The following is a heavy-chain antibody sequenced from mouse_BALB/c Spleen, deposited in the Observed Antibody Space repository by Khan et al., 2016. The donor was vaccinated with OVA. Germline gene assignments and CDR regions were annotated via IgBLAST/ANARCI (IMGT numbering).Heavy chain of an antibody. CDR3: ARSYDYDVGGFAY. CDR1: GFSLSSYG. V-gene: IGHV2-9*02. Sequence: QVQLQQSGPGLVAPSQSLSITCTVSGFSLSSYGIHWVRQPPGKGLEWLGVIWTGGITNYNSALMSRLIISKDNSKSQVFLKMNRLQTDDTAIYYCARSYDYDVGGFAYWGQGTLVTVSA. CDR2: IWTGGIT. D-gene: IGHD2-4*01. J-gene: IGHJ3*01.